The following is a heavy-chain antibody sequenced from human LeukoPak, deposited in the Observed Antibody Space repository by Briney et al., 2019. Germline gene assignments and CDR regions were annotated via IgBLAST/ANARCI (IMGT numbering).Heavy chain of an antibody. CDR1: GGSISSGGYS. J-gene: IGHJ6*02. Sequence: PSQTLSLTCAVSGGSISSGGYSWSWIRQPPGKGLEWIGEINHSGSTNYNPSLKSRVTISVDTSKNQFSLKLSSVTAADTAVYYCASRSTNYYYYGMDVWGQGTTVTVSS. V-gene: IGHV4-30-2*01. CDR3: ASRSTNYYYYGMDV. CDR2: INHSGST.